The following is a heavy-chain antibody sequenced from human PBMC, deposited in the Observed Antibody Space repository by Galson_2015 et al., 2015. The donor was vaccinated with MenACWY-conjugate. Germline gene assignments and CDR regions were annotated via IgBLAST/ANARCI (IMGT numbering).Heavy chain of an antibody. CDR2: ISYDGSNK. CDR3: ARVMSGWYGVNSDY. J-gene: IGHJ4*01. CDR1: GFTFSSYA. D-gene: IGHD6-13*01. Sequence: SLRLSCAASGFTFSSYAMHWVRQAPGKGLEWVAVISYDGSNKYCADSVKGRFTISRDNSKNTLYLQMNSLRAEDTAVYYCARVMSGWYGVNSDYWLHGTLVTVSS. V-gene: IGHV3-30*04.